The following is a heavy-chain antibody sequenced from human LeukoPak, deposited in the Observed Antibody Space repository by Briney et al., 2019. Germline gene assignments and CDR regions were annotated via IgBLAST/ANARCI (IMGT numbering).Heavy chain of an antibody. V-gene: IGHV1-69*04. CDR2: IIPILGIA. CDR1: GGTFSSYA. CDR3: ASSMYDSSGYADY. D-gene: IGHD3-22*01. Sequence: ASVKVSRKPSGGTFSSYAISWVRQAPGQGLEWMGRIIPILGIANYAQKFQGRVTITADKSTSTAYMELSSLRSEDTAVYYCASSMYDSSGYADYWGQGTLVTVSS. J-gene: IGHJ4*02.